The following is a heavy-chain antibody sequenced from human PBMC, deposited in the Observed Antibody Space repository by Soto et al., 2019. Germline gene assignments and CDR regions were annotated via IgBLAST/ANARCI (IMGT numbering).Heavy chain of an antibody. J-gene: IGHJ4*02. Sequence: QLQLPESGTGLVKPSETLSLTCTVSAGSISSSSYFSVWIRQPPGKGLEWIWTIDYRGSSVYNPSLNGRVTISVDTSKNQFTLTLSSVTAADTAVYYCATRLYHSRGYYYVPYWGQGTLVTVSS. D-gene: IGHD3-22*01. V-gene: IGHV4-39*01. CDR2: IDYRGSS. CDR3: ATRLYHSRGYYYVPY. CDR1: AGSISSSSYF.